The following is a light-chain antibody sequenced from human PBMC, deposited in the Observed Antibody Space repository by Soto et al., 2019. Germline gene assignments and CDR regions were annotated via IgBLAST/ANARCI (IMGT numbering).Light chain of an antibody. CDR2: AAS. CDR3: QQCGSSPWP. Sequence: ERVMTQSPATLSLSPGERATLSCRASQSVSSYYLAWYQQKPGQAPRLLIYAASSRATGIPDRFSGGGSGTDFTLTISRLEPEDFAVYYCQQCGSSPWPFGQGTKVDI. V-gene: IGKV3-20*01. J-gene: IGKJ1*01. CDR1: QSVSSYY.